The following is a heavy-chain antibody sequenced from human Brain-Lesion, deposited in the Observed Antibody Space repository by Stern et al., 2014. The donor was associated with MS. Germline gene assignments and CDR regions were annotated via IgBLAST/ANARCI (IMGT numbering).Heavy chain of an antibody. CDR1: GGSLSSGDYY. J-gene: IGHJ3*02. V-gene: IGHV4-30-4*01. CDR3: ARGELIINDAFDI. D-gene: IGHD3-9*01. Sequence: VQLVESGPGLVKPSQTLSLTCTVSGGSLSSGDYYWSWIRQPPGKGLEWIGYIYYSGSTYHNPSLKSRVTISVDTSKNQFSLKLRSVTAADTAVYYCARGELIINDAFDIWGQGTMVTVSS. CDR2: IYYSGST.